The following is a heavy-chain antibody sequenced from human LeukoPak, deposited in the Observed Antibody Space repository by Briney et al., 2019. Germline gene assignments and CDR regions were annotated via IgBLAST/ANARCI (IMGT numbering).Heavy chain of an antibody. Sequence: TGGSLRLSCAASGFTLSDYYMSWIRQAPGKGLEWVSYISSSSSYTNYADSVKGRFTISRDNAKNSLYLQMNSLRAEDTAVYYCARDRLPRSGWYHGDYWGQGTLVTVSS. J-gene: IGHJ4*02. D-gene: IGHD6-19*01. CDR2: ISSSSSYT. CDR3: ARDRLPRSGWYHGDY. V-gene: IGHV3-11*06. CDR1: GFTLSDYY.